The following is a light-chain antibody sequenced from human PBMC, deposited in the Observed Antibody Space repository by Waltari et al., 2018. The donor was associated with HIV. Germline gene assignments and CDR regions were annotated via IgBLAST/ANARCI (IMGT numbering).Light chain of an antibody. J-gene: IGLJ2*01. CDR3: CSYAGSYTEV. V-gene: IGLV2-11*01. CDR2: DVS. CDR1: SSDVGGYNY. Sequence: QSALTQPRSVSGSPGQSVTISCTGTSSDVGGYNYVSWYQQHPGKAPKLMIYDVSKRPSGDPERFSGSKSGNTASLTISGLQAEDEADYYCCSYAGSYTEVFGGGTKLTVL.